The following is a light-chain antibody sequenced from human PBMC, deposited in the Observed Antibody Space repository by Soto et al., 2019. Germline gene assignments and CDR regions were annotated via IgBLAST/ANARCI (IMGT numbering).Light chain of an antibody. CDR2: EVS. CDR1: QSLLHSDGTIY. Sequence: DIVMTPTPLSLSVTPGQPASISCNSSQSLLHSDGTIYVYWYLQKPVQPPQPLIYEVSNRFPGVTDRFSSRGPETECTLKTSGVEADDGGVYYCMESIQFPLCTCGPGTIVVIK. CDR3: MESIQFPLCT. J-gene: IGKJ3*01. V-gene: IGKV2D-29*01.